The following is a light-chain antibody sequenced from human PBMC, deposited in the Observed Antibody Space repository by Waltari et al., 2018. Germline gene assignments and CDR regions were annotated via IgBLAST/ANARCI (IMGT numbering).Light chain of an antibody. CDR2: DVN. CDR3: NSYSSSSTPVV. J-gene: IGLJ2*01. Sequence: QSALTQPASVSGSPGQSITISCTGTISDIGTYKFVSWFQQHPGKAPKLMIYDVNNRPSGGSDRFSGSKSGNTASLTIAGLQAEDEADYYCNSYSSSSTPVVVGGGTKLTVL. CDR1: ISDIGTYKF. V-gene: IGLV2-14*03.